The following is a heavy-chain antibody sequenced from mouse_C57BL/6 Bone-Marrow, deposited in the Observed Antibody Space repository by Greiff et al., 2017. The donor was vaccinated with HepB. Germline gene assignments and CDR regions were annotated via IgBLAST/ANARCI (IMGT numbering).Heavy chain of an antibody. Sequence: QVHVKQPGAELVRPGSSVKLSCKASGYTFTSYWMHWVKQRPIQGLEWIGNIDPSDSETHYNQKFKDKATLTVDKSSSTAYMQLSSLTSEDSAVYYCARKELGFDYGGQGTTLTVSS. J-gene: IGHJ2*01. CDR3: ARKELGFDY. V-gene: IGHV1-52*01. CDR2: IDPSDSET. D-gene: IGHD4-1*01. CDR1: GYTFTSYW.